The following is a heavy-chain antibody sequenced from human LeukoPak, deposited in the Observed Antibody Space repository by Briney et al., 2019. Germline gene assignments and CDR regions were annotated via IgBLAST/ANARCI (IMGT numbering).Heavy chain of an antibody. V-gene: IGHV1-2*02. Sequence: ASVKVSCKASGYTFTGYFIHWVRQAPGQGLEWMGRINSNSGVTTYALSFQGRVTMTRDTSINTAYMELSSLRSDDTAVYYCARDLATSACWELDYWGQGTLITVSS. CDR2: INSNSGVT. CDR3: ARDLATSACWELDY. CDR1: GYTFTGYF. D-gene: IGHD1-1*01. J-gene: IGHJ4*02.